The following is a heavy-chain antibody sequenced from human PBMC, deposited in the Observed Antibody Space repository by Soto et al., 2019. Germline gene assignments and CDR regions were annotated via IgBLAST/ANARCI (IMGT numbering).Heavy chain of an antibody. CDR3: ARPDRYQSYYYYMDV. D-gene: IGHD2-21*02. J-gene: IGHJ6*03. CDR2: IWYDGSNK. CDR1: GFSFRTYG. Sequence: QVQLVESGGGVVQPGRSLRLSCAASGFSFRTYGMHWVRQAPGKGLEWVALIWYDGSNKYYGDSVKGRFTISRDNSKNTLFLQMNSLRAEATAIYYCARPDRYQSYYYYMDVWGKGTTVTVSS. V-gene: IGHV3-33*01.